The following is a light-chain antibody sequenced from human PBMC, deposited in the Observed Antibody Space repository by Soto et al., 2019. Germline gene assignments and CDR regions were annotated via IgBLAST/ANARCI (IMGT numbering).Light chain of an antibody. CDR1: SSDVGGYKY. CDR2: DVS. V-gene: IGLV2-14*01. Sequence: QSALTQPASVSGSPGQSITISCTGTSSDVGGYKYVSWYQQHPGKAPKLMIYDVSNRPSGVSNRFSGSKSGNTASLNISGLQAEDEADYYCSSYRSNSTLYVFGTRTKLTVL. J-gene: IGLJ1*01. CDR3: SSYRSNSTLYV.